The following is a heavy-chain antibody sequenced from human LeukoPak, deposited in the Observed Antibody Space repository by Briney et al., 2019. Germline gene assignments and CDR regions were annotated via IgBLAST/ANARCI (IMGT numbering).Heavy chain of an antibody. Sequence: SETLSLTCTVSGGSVSSSSYYWGWIRQPPGKGLEWVGSMYYSGGMYYSGSTYYNPSLKSRVTISVDTSKNQFSLKLSSVTAADTAVYYCARRPLDYDSSGYFDYWGQGTLVTVSS. D-gene: IGHD3-22*01. V-gene: IGHV4-39*01. CDR1: GGSVSSSSYY. J-gene: IGHJ4*02. CDR2: MYYSGGMYYSGST. CDR3: ARRPLDYDSSGYFDY.